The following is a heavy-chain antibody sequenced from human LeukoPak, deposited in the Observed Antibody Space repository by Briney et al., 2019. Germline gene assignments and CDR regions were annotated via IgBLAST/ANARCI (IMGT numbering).Heavy chain of an antibody. CDR3: AREYSSGWYDY. D-gene: IGHD6-19*01. V-gene: IGHV1-18*04. CDR1: GYSFSSYW. J-gene: IGHJ4*02. Sequence: GESLKISCQGSGYSFSSYWIGWVRQAPGQGLEWMGWISAYNGNTNYAQKLQGRVTMTTDTSTSTAYMELRSLRSDDTAVYYCAREYSSGWYDYWGQGTLVTVSS. CDR2: ISAYNGNT.